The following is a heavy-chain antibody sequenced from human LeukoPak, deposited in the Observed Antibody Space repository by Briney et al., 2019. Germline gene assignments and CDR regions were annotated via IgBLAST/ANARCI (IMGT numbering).Heavy chain of an antibody. CDR1: GSTFGNYA. V-gene: IGHV3-23*01. CDR2: ISGTGSST. J-gene: IGHJ5*02. CDR3: AKASVAIPQYCNS. Sequence: PGRSLRLSCEASGSTFGNYAMNWVRQAPGKGLEWVSTISGTGSSTYYADSAKGRFTIPRDNSKDTLFLQLNSLTAADTAMYFCAKASVAIPQYCNSWGQGTLVTVSS. D-gene: IGHD2-2*02.